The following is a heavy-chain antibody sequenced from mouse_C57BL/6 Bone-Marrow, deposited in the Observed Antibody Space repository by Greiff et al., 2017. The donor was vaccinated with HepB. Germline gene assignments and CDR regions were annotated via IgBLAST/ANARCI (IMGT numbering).Heavy chain of an antibody. Sequence: EVQLQQSGAELVKPGASVKLSCTASGFNIKDYYMHWVKQRPEQGLEWIGRIDPEDGETKYAPKFQGKATITADTSSNTAYLQLSSLTSEDTAVYYCAISDSYSNYGGYLCYGGQGTTLTVSS. J-gene: IGHJ2*01. D-gene: IGHD2-5*01. CDR1: GFNIKDYY. CDR3: AISDSYSNYGGYLCY. CDR2: IDPEDGET. V-gene: IGHV14-2*01.